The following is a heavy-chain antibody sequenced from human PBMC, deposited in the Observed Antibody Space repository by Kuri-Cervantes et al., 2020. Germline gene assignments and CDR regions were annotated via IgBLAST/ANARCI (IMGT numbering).Heavy chain of an antibody. CDR3: ARARGVLWFGALQYGMDV. D-gene: IGHD3-10*01. CDR2: ISSSSSTI. V-gene: IGHV3-48*01. Sequence: GGSLRLSCAASGFTFSSYSMNWVRQAPGKGLEWVSYISSSSSTIYYADSVKGRFTISRDNAKNSLYLQMNSRRAEDTAVYYCARARGVLWFGALQYGMDVWGQGTTVTVSS. J-gene: IGHJ6*02. CDR1: GFTFSSYS.